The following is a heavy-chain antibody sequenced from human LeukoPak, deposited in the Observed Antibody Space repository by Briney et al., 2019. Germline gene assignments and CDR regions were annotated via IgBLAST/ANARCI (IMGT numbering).Heavy chain of an antibody. Sequence: PSETLSLTCAVYGGSFSGYYWSWIRQPPGKGLEWIGEINHSGSTNYNPSLKSRVTISVDTSKNQFSLKLSSVTAADTAVYYCARVRYCSSTSCSWGQGTLVTVSS. J-gene: IGHJ5*02. V-gene: IGHV4-34*01. CDR1: GGSFSGYY. CDR2: INHSGST. D-gene: IGHD2-2*01. CDR3: ARVRYCSSTSCS.